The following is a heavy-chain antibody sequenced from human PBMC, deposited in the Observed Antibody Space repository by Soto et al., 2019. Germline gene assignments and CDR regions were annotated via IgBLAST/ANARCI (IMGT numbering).Heavy chain of an antibody. V-gene: IGHV3-7*01. CDR3: ARDALVGATRPNWFDP. D-gene: IGHD1-26*01. CDR2: INQDGSEK. CDR1: GFTFSNYW. J-gene: IGHJ5*02. Sequence: GGSLGLSCAASGFTFSNYWMSWVRQAPGKGLEWVANINQDGSEKYYVDSVKGRFTISRDNAKNSLYLQMNSLRAEDTAVYYCARDALVGATRPNWFDPWGQGTLVTVSS.